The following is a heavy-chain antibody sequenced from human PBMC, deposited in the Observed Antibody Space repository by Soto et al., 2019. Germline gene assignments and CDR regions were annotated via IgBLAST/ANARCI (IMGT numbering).Heavy chain of an antibody. CDR2: MNPNSGNT. CDR3: ARGSFGYDTPDY. V-gene: IGHV1-8*01. J-gene: IGHJ4*02. Sequence: GASVQGPFKASLYPFTTYDINWVLQATGQGLEWMGWMNPNSGNTGYAQKFQGRVTMTRNTSISTAYMELSSLRSEDTAVYYCARGSFGYDTPDYWGQGTLVTVSS. CDR1: LYPFTTYD. D-gene: IGHD2-2*03.